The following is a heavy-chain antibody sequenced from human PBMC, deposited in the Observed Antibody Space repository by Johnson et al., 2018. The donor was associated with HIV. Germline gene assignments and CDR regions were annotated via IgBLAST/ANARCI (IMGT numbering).Heavy chain of an antibody. J-gene: IGHJ3*02. D-gene: IGHD3-10*01. V-gene: IGHV3-30*02. CDR1: RFTFSSYG. CDR2: IRYDGSEK. Sequence: QVQLVESGGGVVQPGRSLRLSCAASRFTFSSYGMHWVRQAPGKGLEWVTFIRYDGSEKYFADSVKGRFTISRDNSKNTLYLQMNSLRAEDTAVYYCAKDRIMVRGVIGAFDIWGQGTMVTVSS. CDR3: AKDRIMVRGVIGAFDI.